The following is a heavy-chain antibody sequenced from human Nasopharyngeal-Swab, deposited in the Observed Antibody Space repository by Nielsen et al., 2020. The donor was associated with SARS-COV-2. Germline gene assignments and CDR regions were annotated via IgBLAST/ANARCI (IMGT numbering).Heavy chain of an antibody. V-gene: IGHV1-2*02. Sequence: ASVKVSCKASGYTFTSYYMHWVRQAPGQGLEWMGWINPNSGGTNYAQKFQGRVTMTRDTSISTAYMELSSLRSEDTAVYYCATGYAYCGGDCFIDYWGQGTLVTVSS. CDR2: INPNSGGT. CDR3: ATGYAYCGGDCFIDY. J-gene: IGHJ4*02. CDR1: GYTFTSYY. D-gene: IGHD2-21*02.